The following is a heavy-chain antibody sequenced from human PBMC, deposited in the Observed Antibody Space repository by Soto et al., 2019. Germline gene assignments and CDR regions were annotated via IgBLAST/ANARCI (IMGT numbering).Heavy chain of an antibody. D-gene: IGHD2-15*01. J-gene: IGHJ6*02. Sequence: GGSLRLSCAASGFTFSSYGMHWVRQAPGKGLEWVAVIWYDGSNKYYADSVKGRFTISRDNSKNTLYLQMNSLRAEDTAVYYCARDRRYCSGGSCTHYYYYYYGMGVWGQGTTVTVSS. V-gene: IGHV3-33*01. CDR2: IWYDGSNK. CDR3: ARDRRYCSGGSCTHYYYYYYGMGV. CDR1: GFTFSSYG.